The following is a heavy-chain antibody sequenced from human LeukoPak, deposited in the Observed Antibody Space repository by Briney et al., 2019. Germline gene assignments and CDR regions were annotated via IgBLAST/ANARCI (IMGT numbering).Heavy chain of an antibody. Sequence: SQTLSLTCAVSGGSISSGGYSWSWIRQPPGKGLEWIGYIYYSGSTYYNPSLKSRATISVDTSKNQFSLKLSSVTAADTAVYYCARDGRYYYAFDIWGQGTMVTVSS. CDR3: ARDGRYYYAFDI. V-gene: IGHV4-30-4*07. D-gene: IGHD1-26*01. CDR2: IYYSGST. J-gene: IGHJ3*02. CDR1: GGSISSGGYS.